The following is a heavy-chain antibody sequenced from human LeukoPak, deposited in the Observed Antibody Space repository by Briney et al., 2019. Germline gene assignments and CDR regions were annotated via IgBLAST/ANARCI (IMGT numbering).Heavy chain of an antibody. J-gene: IGHJ5*02. Sequence: SQTLSITCTVSGGSISSGDYYWSWIRQPPGKGLEWIGYIYYSGSTYYNPSLKSRVTIAVDTSKNQFSLKLSSVTAADTAVYYCAREELYCSSTSCWNWFDPWGQGTLVTVSS. CDR1: GGSISSGDYY. D-gene: IGHD2-2*01. CDR2: IYYSGST. CDR3: AREELYCSSTSCWNWFDP. V-gene: IGHV4-30-4*01.